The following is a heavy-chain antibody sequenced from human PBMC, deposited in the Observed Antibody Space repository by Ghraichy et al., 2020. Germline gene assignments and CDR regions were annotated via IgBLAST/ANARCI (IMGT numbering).Heavy chain of an antibody. CDR3: ARGENSGWPLSFDY. J-gene: IGHJ4*02. V-gene: IGHV3-23*01. CDR2: ISGSGGST. D-gene: IGHD5-12*01. CDR1: GFNFYAYA. Sequence: GGSLRLSCAASGFNFYAYALTWVRQAPGKGLEWVSSISGSGGSTFYADSMKGRFTISRDNAKNSLFLQMNSLRAEDTAVYYCARGENSGWPLSFDYWGQGTLVTVSS.